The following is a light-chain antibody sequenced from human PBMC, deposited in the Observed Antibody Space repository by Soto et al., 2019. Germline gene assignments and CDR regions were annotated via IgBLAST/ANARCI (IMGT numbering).Light chain of an antibody. V-gene: IGLV4-69*01. Sequence: QSVLTQSPSASASLGASVKLTCTLSSGHSSYAIAWHQQQPEKGPRFLMKLNSDGSHSKGDGIPDRFSGPSSGTERYLTISSLQSEDEADYYCQTWATGILVFGGGTKLTVL. CDR3: QTWATGILV. CDR2: LNSDGSH. J-gene: IGLJ3*02. CDR1: SGHSSYA.